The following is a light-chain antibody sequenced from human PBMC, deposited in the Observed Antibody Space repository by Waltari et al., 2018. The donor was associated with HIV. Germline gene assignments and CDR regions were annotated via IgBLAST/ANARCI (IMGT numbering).Light chain of an antibody. Sequence: DIVMTQSPLSLPVTPGEPASISCRSSQSLLHSNGFNYLNWYLQRPGQSPQPLIYLGSNRASGVPDRFSGSGSGTDFTLRISRVEAEDVGVYYCVQVLEIPWAFGQGTKVEFK. V-gene: IGKV2-28*01. CDR1: QSLLHSNGFNY. J-gene: IGKJ1*01. CDR2: LGS. CDR3: VQVLEIPWA.